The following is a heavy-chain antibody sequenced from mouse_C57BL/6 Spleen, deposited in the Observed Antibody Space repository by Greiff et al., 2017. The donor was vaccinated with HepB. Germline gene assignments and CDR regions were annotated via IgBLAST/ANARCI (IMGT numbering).Heavy chain of an antibody. D-gene: IGHD2-10*02. J-gene: IGHJ2*01. V-gene: IGHV5-4*01. CDR1: GFTFSSYA. CDR2: ISDGGSYT. CDR3: ARGGRYGNSVFDY. Sequence: EVQRVESGGGLVKPGGSLKLSCAASGFTFSSYAMSWVRQPPEKRLEWVATISDGGSYTYYPDNVKGRFTISRDNAKNNLYLQMSHLKSEDTAMYYCARGGRYGNSVFDYWGQGTTLTVSS.